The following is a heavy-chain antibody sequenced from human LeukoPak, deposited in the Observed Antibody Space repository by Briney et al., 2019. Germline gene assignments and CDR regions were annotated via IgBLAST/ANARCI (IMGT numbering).Heavy chain of an antibody. CDR1: GGTFSSYA. J-gene: IGHJ4*02. V-gene: IGHV1-69*13. CDR3: ARRTIFVVANQETFDY. Sequence: SVKVSCKASGGTFSSYAISWVRQAPGQGLEWMGGIFPIFGTANYAQKFQGRVTITADESTSTAYMELSSLRSEDTAVYYCARRTIFVVANQETFDYWGQGTLVTVSS. D-gene: IGHD3-3*01. CDR2: IFPIFGTA.